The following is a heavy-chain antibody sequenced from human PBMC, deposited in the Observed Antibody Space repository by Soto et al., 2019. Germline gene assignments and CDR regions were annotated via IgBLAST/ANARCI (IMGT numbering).Heavy chain of an antibody. V-gene: IGHV1-18*01. J-gene: IGHJ6*02. CDR1: GYTFTRSG. D-gene: IGHD5-12*01. CDR3: ATEGVAPYYYYGMDV. CDR2: ISSYNGDT. Sequence: QVQLVQSGAEVKKPGASVKVSCKASGYTFTRSGISWVRQAPGQGPEWMGWISSYNGDTNYAQTFQGRVTMTTDTSXXTAYMELRSLRSDDTAVYYCATEGVAPYYYYGMDVWGHGTPVTVSS.